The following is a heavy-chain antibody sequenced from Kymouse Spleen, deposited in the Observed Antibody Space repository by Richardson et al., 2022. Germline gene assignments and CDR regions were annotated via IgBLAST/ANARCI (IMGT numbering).Heavy chain of an antibody. Sequence: QVQLQQWGAGLLKPSETLSLTCAVYGGSFSGYYWSWIRQPPGKGLEWIGEINHSGSTNYNPSLKSRVTISVDTSKNQFSLKLSSVTAADTAVYYCARGRVVVYGMDVWGQGTTVTVSS. D-gene: IGHD2-15*01. CDR2: INHSGST. V-gene: IGHV4-34*01. CDR1: GGSFSGYY. CDR3: ARGRVVVYGMDV. J-gene: IGHJ6*02.